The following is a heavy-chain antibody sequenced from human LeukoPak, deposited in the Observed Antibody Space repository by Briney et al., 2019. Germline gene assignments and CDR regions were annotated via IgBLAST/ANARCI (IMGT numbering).Heavy chain of an antibody. D-gene: IGHD6-25*01. CDR3: ARFAAGGSYYYYMDV. V-gene: IGHV3-48*01. CDR1: GFTFSTYT. J-gene: IGHJ6*03. CDR2: IATSSSTI. Sequence: GGSLRLSCAASGFTFSTYTMNWVRQPPGKGLEWVSNIATSSSTIYYADSVKGRFTISRDNAKNSLYLQMNSLRADDTAVYYCARFAAGGSYYYYMDVWGKGTTVTVSS.